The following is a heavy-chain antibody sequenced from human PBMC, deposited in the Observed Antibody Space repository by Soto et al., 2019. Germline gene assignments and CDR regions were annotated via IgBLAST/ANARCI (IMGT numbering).Heavy chain of an antibody. Sequence: QITLKESGPTLVKPTQTLTLTCTFSGFSLSTSGVGVGWIRQPPGKALEWLALIYWDDDKRDSPSLKSRLTTXKXTXXNQVVLTMTNMDPVDTATYYCALAAAGSGGLWFDSWGQGTLGTVSS. V-gene: IGHV2-5*02. CDR2: IYWDDDK. D-gene: IGHD6-13*01. CDR3: ALAAAGSGGLWFDS. J-gene: IGHJ5*01. CDR1: GFSLSTSGVG.